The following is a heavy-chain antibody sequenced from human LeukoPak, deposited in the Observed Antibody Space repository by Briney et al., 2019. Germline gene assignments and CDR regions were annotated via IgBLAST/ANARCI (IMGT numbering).Heavy chain of an antibody. Sequence: GGSLRLSCAASGFTFNSYGMHWVRQAPGKGLEWVAVIWYDGSNKYYADSVKGRFTISRDNSKNTLYLQMNSLRAEDTAVYYCARDSRYSSSWTDYWGQGTLVTVSS. CDR3: ARDSRYSSSWTDY. CDR2: IWYDGSNK. V-gene: IGHV3-33*01. J-gene: IGHJ4*02. CDR1: GFTFNSYG. D-gene: IGHD6-13*01.